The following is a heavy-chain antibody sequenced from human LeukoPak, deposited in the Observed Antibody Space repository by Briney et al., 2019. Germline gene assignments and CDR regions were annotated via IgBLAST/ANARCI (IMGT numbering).Heavy chain of an antibody. Sequence: SVKVSCKASGGTFISYAISWVRQAPGQGLEWMGGIIPIFGTANYAQKFQGRVTITTDESTSTAYMELSGLRSEDTAVYYCATAYYDFWSGYPPLFDYWGQGTLVTVSS. CDR2: IIPIFGTA. CDR1: GGTFISYA. J-gene: IGHJ4*02. CDR3: ATAYYDFWSGYPPLFDY. V-gene: IGHV1-69*05. D-gene: IGHD3-3*01.